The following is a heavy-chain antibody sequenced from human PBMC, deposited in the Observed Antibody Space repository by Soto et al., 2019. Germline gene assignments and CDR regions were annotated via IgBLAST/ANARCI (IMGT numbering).Heavy chain of an antibody. Sequence: EVQLEESGGGLVKPGGSLRLSCVASGLTINTYSMMWVRQAPGKGLEWVSSISSSSSYIYYADSVKGRFTISRDNAKNSLYLPLHSLRAEDAAVYYCERDLYVYASRGFHYWGQGTLGTVSS. V-gene: IGHV3-21*01. D-gene: IGHD3-22*01. CDR3: ERDLYVYASRGFHY. CDR2: ISSSSSYI. J-gene: IGHJ4*02. CDR1: GLTINTYS.